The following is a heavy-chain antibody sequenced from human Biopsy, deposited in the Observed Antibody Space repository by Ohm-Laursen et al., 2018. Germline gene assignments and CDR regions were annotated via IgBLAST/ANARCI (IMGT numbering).Heavy chain of an antibody. J-gene: IGHJ6*02. V-gene: IGHV4-59*01. CDR2: IYYSGST. D-gene: IGHD2/OR15-2a*01. CDR3: ARATNSTGWPYYYFYGMDV. CDR1: GGSISSDY. Sequence: SETLSLTCPVSGGSISSDYWSWIRQTPGKGLEWIGYIYYSGSTNYNPSLKSRVTISVDTSKNQFSLRLNSVTAADTAVYYCARATNSTGWPYYYFYGMDVWGQGITVTVSS.